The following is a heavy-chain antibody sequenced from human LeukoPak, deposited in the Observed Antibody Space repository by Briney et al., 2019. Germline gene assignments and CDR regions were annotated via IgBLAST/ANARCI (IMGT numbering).Heavy chain of an antibody. D-gene: IGHD5-18*01. J-gene: IGHJ4*02. CDR1: GFTFDDYA. V-gene: IGHV3-9*01. Sequence: GGSLRLSCTASGFTFDDYAMHWVRHAPGKGLDWVSGISWNSGSIGYADSVKGRFAISRDNAKNSLYLQMNSLRAEDTALYYCAKGESSKQLWLNYWGQGTLVTVSS. CDR2: ISWNSGSI. CDR3: AKGESSKQLWLNY.